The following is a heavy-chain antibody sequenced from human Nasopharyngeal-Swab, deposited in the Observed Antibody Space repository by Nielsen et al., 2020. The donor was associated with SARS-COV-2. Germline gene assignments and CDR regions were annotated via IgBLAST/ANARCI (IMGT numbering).Heavy chain of an antibody. CDR3: ARYCSTTSCPRGFDY. D-gene: IGHD2-2*01. V-gene: IGHV3-7*01. CDR1: GFTFSSYA. CDR2: IKQSGSGQ. Sequence: GGSLRLSCAASGFTFSSYAMSWVRQAPGKGLEWVAHIKQSGSGQYYVDSVKGRFTISRDNAKNSLSLQMNSLRAEDTAVYYCARYCSTTSCPRGFDYWGQGTLVTVSS. J-gene: IGHJ4*02.